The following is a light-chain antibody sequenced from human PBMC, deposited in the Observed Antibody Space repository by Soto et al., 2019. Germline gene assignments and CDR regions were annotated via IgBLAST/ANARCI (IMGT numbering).Light chain of an antibody. CDR3: QQYDNLPPFT. V-gene: IGKV1-33*01. CDR2: DAS. Sequence: DIQMTQSRSSLSASVGDRVTITCQASQDINNFLNWYQQKPGKAPKLLIYDASNLETGDPSRFRGSGSGTDFTFSISSLQPEDIATYYCQQYDNLPPFTFGQGTRLESK. CDR1: QDINNF. J-gene: IGKJ5*01.